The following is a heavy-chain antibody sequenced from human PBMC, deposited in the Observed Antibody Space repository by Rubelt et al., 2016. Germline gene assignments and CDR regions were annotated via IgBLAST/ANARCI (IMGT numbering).Heavy chain of an antibody. V-gene: IGHV4-34*01. CDR3: ARDEVPAARDYDFWSGYAYY. D-gene: IGHD3-3*01. Sequence: IRQPPGKGLEWIGEINHSGSTNYNPSLKSRVTISVDTSKNQFSLKLSSVTAADTAVYYCARDEVPAARDYDFWSGYAYYWGQGTLVTVSS. J-gene: IGHJ4*02. CDR2: INHSGST.